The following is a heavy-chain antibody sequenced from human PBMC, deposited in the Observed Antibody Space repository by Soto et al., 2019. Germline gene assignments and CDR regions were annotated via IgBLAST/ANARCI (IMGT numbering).Heavy chain of an antibody. J-gene: IGHJ5*02. CDR3: ARVSYGGSKSCWEPWFDP. Sequence: TLSVTCADYGRSIRSCGSSWRWIRQPPGKGREWIGYTYHSGSPYYNPSLKSRVIISVDRSKNQFSLKLRAVTAADTAVYYCARVSYGGSKSCWEPWFDPWGQGALVTVSS. V-gene: IGHV4-30-2*01. D-gene: IGHD2-15*01. CDR2: TYHSGSP. CDR1: GRSIRSCGSS.